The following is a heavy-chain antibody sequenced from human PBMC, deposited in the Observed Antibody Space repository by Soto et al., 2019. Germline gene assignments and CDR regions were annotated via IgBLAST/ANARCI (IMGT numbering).Heavy chain of an antibody. CDR3: ASRARRYSSSWYMDYYYGMDV. D-gene: IGHD6-13*01. CDR2: INHSGST. V-gene: IGHV4-34*01. Sequence: PSETLSLTCAVYGGSFSGYYWSWIRQPPGKGLEWIGEINHSGSTNYNPSLKSRVTISVDTSKNQFSLKLSSVTAADTAVYYCASRARRYSSSWYMDYYYGMDVWGQGTTVTVSS. CDR1: GGSFSGYY. J-gene: IGHJ6*02.